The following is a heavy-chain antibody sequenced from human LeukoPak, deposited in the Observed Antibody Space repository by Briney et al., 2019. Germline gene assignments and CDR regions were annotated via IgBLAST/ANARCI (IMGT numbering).Heavy chain of an antibody. J-gene: IGHJ4*02. D-gene: IGHD1-14*01. CDR1: GFTFSSHS. Sequence: GGSLRLSCAASGFTFSSHSMNWVRQAPGKGLEWVSSISASSNYIYYADSVKGRFTISRDNAKSSVYLQMNSLRAEDTAVYYCAARLTGIINAYNYWGQGTLVTVSS. CDR2: ISASSNYI. V-gene: IGHV3-21*01. CDR3: AARLTGIINAYNY.